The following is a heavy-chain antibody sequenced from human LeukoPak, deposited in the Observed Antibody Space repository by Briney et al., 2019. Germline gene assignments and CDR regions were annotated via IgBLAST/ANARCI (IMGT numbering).Heavy chain of an antibody. CDR3: AKDRSYYDSSGYYYDGG. Sequence: GGSLRLSCAASGFTFSSYAMSLVRQAPGKGLEWVSAISGSGGSTYYADSVKGRFTISRDNSKNTLYLQMNSLRAEDTAVYYCAKDRSYYDSSGYYYDGGWGQGTLVTVSS. D-gene: IGHD3-22*01. V-gene: IGHV3-23*01. CDR2: ISGSGGST. CDR1: GFTFSSYA. J-gene: IGHJ4*02.